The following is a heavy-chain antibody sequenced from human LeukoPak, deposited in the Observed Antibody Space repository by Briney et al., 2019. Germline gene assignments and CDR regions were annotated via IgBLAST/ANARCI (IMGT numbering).Heavy chain of an antibody. V-gene: IGHV4-59*01. CDR1: GGSISSYY. CDR3: ARVSMIVVPGAFDI. D-gene: IGHD3-22*01. CDR2: IYYSGST. J-gene: IGHJ3*02. Sequence: SETLSLTCTVYGGSISSYYWSLIRQPPGKGLEWIGYIYYSGSTNYNPSLKSRVTISVDTSKNQFSLKLSSVTAADTAVYYCARVSMIVVPGAFDIWGQGTMVTVSS.